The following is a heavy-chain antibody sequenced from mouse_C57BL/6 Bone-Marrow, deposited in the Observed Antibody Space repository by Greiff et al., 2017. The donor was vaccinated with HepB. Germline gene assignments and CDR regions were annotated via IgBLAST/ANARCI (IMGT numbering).Heavy chain of an antibody. CDR3: ARTPITTVALGDY. J-gene: IGHJ2*01. D-gene: IGHD1-1*01. CDR2: INPNNGGT. V-gene: IGHV1-18*01. Sequence: EVQLQQSGPELVKPGASVKIPCKASGYTFTDYNMDWVKQSHGKSLEWIGDINPNNGGTIYNQKFKGKATLTVDKSSSTAYMELRSLTSEDTAVYYCARTPITTVALGDYWGQGTTLTVSS. CDR1: GYTFTDYN.